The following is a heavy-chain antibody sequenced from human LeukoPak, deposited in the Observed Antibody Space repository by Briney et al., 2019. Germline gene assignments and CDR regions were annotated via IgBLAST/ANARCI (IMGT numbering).Heavy chain of an antibody. J-gene: IGHJ4*03. CDR3: ARWYSHGRYFDY. CDR2: TSDIGHT. D-gene: IGHD1-26*01. V-gene: IGHV4-59*01. CDR1: GGSIRNYY. Sequence: PSETLSLTCTVSGGSIRNYYWNWIRQPPGKGLEWIGYTSDIGHTDYKPSLKRRVTISVDLSKNQFSLKLTSATAADTAVYYCARWYSHGRYFDYWGQGALLTVSS.